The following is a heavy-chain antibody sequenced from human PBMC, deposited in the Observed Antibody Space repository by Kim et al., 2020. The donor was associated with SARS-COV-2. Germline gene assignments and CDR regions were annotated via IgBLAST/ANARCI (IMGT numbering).Heavy chain of an antibody. Sequence: GGSLRLSCAASGFTFSDYYMSWIRQAPGKGLEWVSYISSSGSTIYYADSVKGRFTISRDNAKNSLYLQMNSLRAEDTAVYYCARDSIFGVVIPYGMDVWGQGTTVTVSS. CDR1: GFTFSDYY. CDR3: ARDSIFGVVIPYGMDV. V-gene: IGHV3-11*01. J-gene: IGHJ6*02. CDR2: ISSSGSTI. D-gene: IGHD3-3*01.